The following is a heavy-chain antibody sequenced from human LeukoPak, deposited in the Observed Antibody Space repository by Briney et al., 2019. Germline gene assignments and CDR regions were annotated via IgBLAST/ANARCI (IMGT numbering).Heavy chain of an antibody. V-gene: IGHV3-30-3*01. CDR1: GFTFSSYP. CDR3: ARDRCGYSSTCPFDY. CDR2: ISYDGSNK. Sequence: GGSLRLSCAASGFTFSSYPMHWVRQAPGKGLAWLAFISYDGSNKYYADSVKGRFTISRDNSKNTLYLQMNSLRVEDTAVYYCARDRCGYSSTCPFDYWGQGTLVTASS. D-gene: IGHD6-13*01. J-gene: IGHJ4*02.